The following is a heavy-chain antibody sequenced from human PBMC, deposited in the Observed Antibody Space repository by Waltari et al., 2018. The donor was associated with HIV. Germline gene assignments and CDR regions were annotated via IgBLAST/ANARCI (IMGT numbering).Heavy chain of an antibody. CDR2: VYSDGNT. CDR1: GINFSRNH. J-gene: IGHJ4*02. CDR3: ARAAYYGSGSYVYHFDY. D-gene: IGHD3-10*01. Sequence: EVHLVEFGGGVVQPGGSLRLCCVAFGINFSRNHMRWDSQAAGKGLEWVSVVYSDGNTYYADSVKGRFNISRDNSRNTLYLQMNSLRAEDTAVYYCARAAYYGSGSYVYHFDYWGQGTLVTVSS. V-gene: IGHV3-66*01.